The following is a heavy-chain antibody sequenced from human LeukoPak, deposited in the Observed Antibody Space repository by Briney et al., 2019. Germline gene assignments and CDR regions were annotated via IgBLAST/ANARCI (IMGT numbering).Heavy chain of an antibody. CDR3: ASSSSQDAFDI. D-gene: IGHD6-6*01. J-gene: IGHJ3*02. CDR1: GFTFSSYS. Sequence: SGGSLRLSCAASGFTFSSYSMNWVRQAPGKGLEWVSSISSSSSYIYYADSVKGRFTISRDNAKNSLYLQMNSLRAEDTAVYYCASSSSQDAFDIWGQGTMVTVSS. V-gene: IGHV3-21*01. CDR2: ISSSSSYI.